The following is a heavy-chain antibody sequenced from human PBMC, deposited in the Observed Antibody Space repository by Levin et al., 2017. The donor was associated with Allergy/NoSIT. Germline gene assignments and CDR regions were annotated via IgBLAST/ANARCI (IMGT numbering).Heavy chain of an antibody. D-gene: IGHD2-2*01. V-gene: IGHV3-74*01. CDR2: INSDGSST. J-gene: IGHJ4*02. CDR1: GFTFNRFW. Sequence: LSLTCAASGFTFNRFWMHWVRQAPGKGLVWVAHINSDGSSTNYADSVKGRFTISRDNAKNTLYLQMNSLTAEDTSLYFCARGGCSATSCLDNWGQGTLVTVSS. CDR3: ARGGCSATSCLDN.